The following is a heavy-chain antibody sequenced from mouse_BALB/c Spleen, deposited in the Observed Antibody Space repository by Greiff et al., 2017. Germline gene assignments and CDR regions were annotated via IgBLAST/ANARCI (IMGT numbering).Heavy chain of an antibody. Sequence: QVQLQQPGAELVKPGASVKLSCKASGYTFTSYWMHWVKQRPGQGLEWIGEINPSNGRTNYNEKFKSKATLTVDKSSSTAYMQLSSLTSEDSAVYYCARSGYARFAYWGQGTLVTVSA. CDR1: GYTFTSYW. J-gene: IGHJ3*01. V-gene: IGHV1S81*02. CDR2: INPSNGRT. CDR3: ARSGYARFAY. D-gene: IGHD3-1*01.